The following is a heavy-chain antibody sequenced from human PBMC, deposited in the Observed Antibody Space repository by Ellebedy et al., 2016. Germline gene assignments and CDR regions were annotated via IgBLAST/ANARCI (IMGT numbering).Heavy chain of an antibody. Sequence: SETLSLTCTVSGGSVSSGSYYWSWIRQPPGKGLEWIGYIYYSGSTYYNPSLKSRVTISVDTSKNQFSLKLSSVTAADTAVYYCARDLRCGGDCSLFDYWGQGTLVTVSS. J-gene: IGHJ4*02. V-gene: IGHV4-61*01. CDR2: IYYSGST. CDR1: GGSVSSGSYY. D-gene: IGHD2-21*02. CDR3: ARDLRCGGDCSLFDY.